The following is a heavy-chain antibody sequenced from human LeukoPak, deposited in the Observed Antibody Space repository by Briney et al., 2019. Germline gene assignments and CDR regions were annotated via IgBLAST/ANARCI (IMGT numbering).Heavy chain of an antibody. CDR3: AAYCSSTSCYTSSFDY. Sequence: ETLSLTCTVSAGSISSSSYYWGWIRQPPGKGLEWTGSIYYSGSTYYNPSLKSRVTISVDTSKNQFSLKLSSVIAADTAVYYCAAYCSSTSCYTSSFDYCGQGTLVTVSS. CDR2: IYYSGST. J-gene: IGHJ4*02. D-gene: IGHD2-2*02. CDR1: AGSISSSSYY. V-gene: IGHV4-39*01.